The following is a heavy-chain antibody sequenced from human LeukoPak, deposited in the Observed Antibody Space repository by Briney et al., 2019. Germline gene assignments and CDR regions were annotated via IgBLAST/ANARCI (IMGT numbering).Heavy chain of an antibody. CDR3: ARAYSSSSHPLDY. Sequence: GRSLRLSCAASGFTFDDYAMHWVRQAPGKGLEWVSGISWNSGSIGYADSVKGRFTISRDNAKNSLYLQMNSLRAEDMASYYCARAYSSSSHPLDYWGQGTLVTVSS. J-gene: IGHJ4*02. CDR2: ISWNSGSI. CDR1: GFTFDDYA. D-gene: IGHD6-6*01. V-gene: IGHV3-9*03.